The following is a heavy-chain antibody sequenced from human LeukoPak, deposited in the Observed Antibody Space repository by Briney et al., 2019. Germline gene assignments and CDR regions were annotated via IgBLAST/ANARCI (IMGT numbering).Heavy chain of an antibody. D-gene: IGHD6-19*01. Sequence: GGSLRLSCAASGFTFSSYEMNWVRQAPGKGLEWVSYISSRGSTIYYADSVKGRFTISRDNSKNTLYLQMNGLRAEDTAVYYCAKDHSRYSSGAPSDYWGQGTLVTVSS. J-gene: IGHJ4*02. CDR1: GFTFSSYE. V-gene: IGHV3-48*03. CDR3: AKDHSRYSSGAPSDY. CDR2: ISSRGSTI.